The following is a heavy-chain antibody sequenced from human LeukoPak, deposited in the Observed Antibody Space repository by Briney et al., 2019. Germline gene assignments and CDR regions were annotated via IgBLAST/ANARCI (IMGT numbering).Heavy chain of an antibody. V-gene: IGHV4-59*01. D-gene: IGHD3-10*01. J-gene: IGHJ4*02. CDR2: IYYSGST. CDR3: ARTYYYGSGSYGFDY. CDR1: GGSISSYY. Sequence: SETLSLTCTVSGGSISSYYWSWIGQPPGKGLEWIGYIYYSGSTNYNPSLKSRVTISVDTSKNQFSLKLSSVTAADTAVYYCARTYYYGSGSYGFDYWGQGTLVTVSS.